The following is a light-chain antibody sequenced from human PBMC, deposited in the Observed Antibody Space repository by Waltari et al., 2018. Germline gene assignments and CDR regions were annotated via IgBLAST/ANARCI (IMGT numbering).Light chain of an antibody. V-gene: IGKV3-11*01. CDR2: DAS. J-gene: IGKJ1*01. CDR3: QHRSNWPWT. Sequence: EIVLTQSPATLPLSPGERATLSCRASQSVSSYLAWYQQKPGQAPRLLIYDASSRATGIPARFSGSGSGTDFTLTISSLEPEDFAVYYCQHRSNWPWTFGQGTKVEIK. CDR1: QSVSSY.